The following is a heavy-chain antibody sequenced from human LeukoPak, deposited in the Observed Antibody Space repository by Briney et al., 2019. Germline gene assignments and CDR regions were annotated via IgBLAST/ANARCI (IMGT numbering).Heavy chain of an antibody. J-gene: IGHJ4*02. CDR3: VRGDNRDQ. D-gene: IGHD2-2*01. CDR2: ISKSSALK. CDR1: GFTFSNYS. V-gene: IGHV3-21*01. Sequence: PGGSLRLSCAASGFTFSNYSMNWVRQAPGKGLEYVSSISKSSALKYYSESVRGRFTISRDNAENSLYLDMSNLGAEDTAVYFCVRGDNRDQWGQGTLVTVSS.